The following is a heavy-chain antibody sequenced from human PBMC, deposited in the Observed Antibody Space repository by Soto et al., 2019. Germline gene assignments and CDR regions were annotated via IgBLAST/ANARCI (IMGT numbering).Heavy chain of an antibody. CDR2: INHSGST. CDR3: ATITGTLFDY. J-gene: IGHJ4*02. V-gene: IGHV4-34*01. D-gene: IGHD1-20*01. Sequence: PSETLSLTCAVYGGSFSGYYWGWFRQPPGKGLEWIGEINHSGSTNYNPSLKSRVTISVDTSKNQFSLKLSSVTAADTAVYYCATITGTLFDYWGQGTLVTVSS. CDR1: GGSFSGYY.